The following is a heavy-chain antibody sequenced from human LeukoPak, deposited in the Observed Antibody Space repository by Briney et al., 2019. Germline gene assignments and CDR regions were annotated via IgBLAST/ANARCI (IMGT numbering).Heavy chain of an antibody. CDR3: ARDTHYHDSSGYSGSFDY. J-gene: IGHJ4*02. D-gene: IGHD3-22*01. Sequence: GGSLRLSCAASGFTFSSYAMHWVRQAPGKGLEWVAVISYDGSNKYYADSVKGRFTISRDNSKNTLYLQMNSLRAEDTAVYYCARDTHYHDSSGYSGSFDYWGQGTLVTVSS. CDR2: ISYDGSNK. CDR1: GFTFSSYA. V-gene: IGHV3-30*04.